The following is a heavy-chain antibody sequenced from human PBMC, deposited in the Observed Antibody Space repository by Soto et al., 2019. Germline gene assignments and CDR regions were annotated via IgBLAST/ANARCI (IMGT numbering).Heavy chain of an antibody. CDR3: ASTSNYYGSGSYQK. V-gene: IGHV4-39*01. J-gene: IGHJ4*02. CDR2: IYYSGST. Sequence: SETLSLTCTVCGGSIISSSYYWGWIRQPPGKGLEWIGSIYYSGSTYYNPSLKSRVTISVDTSKNQFSLKLSSVTAAGTAVYYCASTSNYYGSGSYQKWGQAALVNLSS. D-gene: IGHD3-10*01. CDR1: GGSIISSSYY.